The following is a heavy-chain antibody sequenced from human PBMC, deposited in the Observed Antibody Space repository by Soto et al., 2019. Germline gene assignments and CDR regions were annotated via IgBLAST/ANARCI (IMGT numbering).Heavy chain of an antibody. CDR1: GFTFYNYA. J-gene: IGHJ3*01. CDR3: AKKGLGSLATYCTTGDCHYAFDV. D-gene: IGHD2-8*01. V-gene: IGHV3-23*01. CDR2: ISGGGDGT. Sequence: EVQLLESGGGLVRPGGSLRLSCAASGFTFYNYAMHWVRQAPGKGLEWVSTISGGGDGTYYADSVKGRFTISRDNSTNTVYLQMNSLRAEDTAVYYWAKKGLGSLATYCTTGDCHYAFDVWGQGTLVTVSS.